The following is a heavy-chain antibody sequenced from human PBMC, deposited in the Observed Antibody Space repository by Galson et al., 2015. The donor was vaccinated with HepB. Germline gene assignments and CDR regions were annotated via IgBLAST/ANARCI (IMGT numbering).Heavy chain of an antibody. V-gene: IGHV3-30*04. CDR3: ARAVVTYGSGSYYMGRLRRSDY. D-gene: IGHD3-10*01. CDR1: GFTFSSYA. Sequence: SLRLSCAASGFTFSSYAMHWVRQAPGKGLEWVAVISYDGSNKYYADSVKGRFTISRDNSKNTLYLQMNSLRAEDTAVYYCARAVVTYGSGSYYMGRLRRSDYWGQGTLVTVSS. CDR2: ISYDGSNK. J-gene: IGHJ4*02.